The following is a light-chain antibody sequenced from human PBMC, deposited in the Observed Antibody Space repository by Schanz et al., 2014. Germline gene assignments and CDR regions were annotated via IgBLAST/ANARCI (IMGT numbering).Light chain of an antibody. CDR2: DAS. CDR1: QSVSSY. V-gene: IGKV3-11*01. Sequence: EIVLTQSPGALSLSPGDRATLSCRASQSVSSYLAWYQQKPGQAPRLLIYDASNRATGIPARFSGSGSGTDFTLTISSLQSEDFAVYYCQQYDNWPPWTFGQGTKVEIK. J-gene: IGKJ1*01. CDR3: QQYDNWPPWT.